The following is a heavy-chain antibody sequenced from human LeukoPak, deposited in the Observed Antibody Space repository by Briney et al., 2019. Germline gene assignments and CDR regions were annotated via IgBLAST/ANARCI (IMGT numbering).Heavy chain of an antibody. CDR2: IKNDGSEK. D-gene: IGHD2-21*01. V-gene: IGHV3-7*05. J-gene: IGHJ4*02. Sequence: GGSLRLSCEASGFSFSGHWMDWVRQAPGKGLEWVANIKNDGSEKYFVDSVKGRFTISRDNAKGSLYLEMNNLRAEDTAIYYCTRSIVDWGQGILVTVS. CDR1: GFSFSGHW. CDR3: TRSIVD.